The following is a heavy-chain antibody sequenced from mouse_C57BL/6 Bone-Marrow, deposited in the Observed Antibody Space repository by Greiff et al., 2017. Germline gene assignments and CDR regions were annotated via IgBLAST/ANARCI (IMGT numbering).Heavy chain of an antibody. D-gene: IGHD3-2*02. CDR1: GYTFTNYW. CDR2: IYPGSGST. CDR3: ARKAESAQVSWFAY. J-gene: IGHJ3*01. Sequence: VQLQQPGAELVKPWASVKMSCKASGYTFTNYWITWVKPRPGQGLEWIGDIYPGSGSTNYNEKFTSKATLTVDTSSSTAYMQLSSLTSEDSAVYYCARKAESAQVSWFAYWGQGTLVTGSA. V-gene: IGHV1-55*01.